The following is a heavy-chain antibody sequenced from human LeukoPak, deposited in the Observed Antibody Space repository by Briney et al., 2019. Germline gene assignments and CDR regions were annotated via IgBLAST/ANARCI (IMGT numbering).Heavy chain of an antibody. CDR2: IYYSGST. D-gene: IGHD3-22*01. J-gene: IGHJ3*02. Sequence: SETLSLTCTVSGGPISSYYWSWIRQPPGKGLEWIGYIYYSGSTNYNPSLKSRVTISVDTSKNQFSLKLSSVTAADTAVYYCARTYDSSLFDIWGQGTMVTVSS. V-gene: IGHV4-59*01. CDR1: GGPISSYY. CDR3: ARTYDSSLFDI.